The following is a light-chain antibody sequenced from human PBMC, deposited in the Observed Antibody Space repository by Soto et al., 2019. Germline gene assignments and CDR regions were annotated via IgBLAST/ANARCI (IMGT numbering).Light chain of an antibody. Sequence: QSVPTQPPSASGSPGQSVTISCTGTSSDVGDDNYVSWYQRHPGKAPKLMISEVSKRPSGVPDRFSGSKSGNTASLTVSGLQAEDEADYYCSSYAGSNNLVFGTGTKLTVL. J-gene: IGLJ1*01. CDR3: SSYAGSNNLV. CDR1: SSDVGDDNY. V-gene: IGLV2-8*01. CDR2: EVS.